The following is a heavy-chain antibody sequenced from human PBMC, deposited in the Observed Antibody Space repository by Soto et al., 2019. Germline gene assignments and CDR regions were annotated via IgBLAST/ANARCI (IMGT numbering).Heavy chain of an antibody. V-gene: IGHV4-4*02. J-gene: IGHJ5*01. D-gene: IGHD1-1*01. CDR3: ARVRQGCSANNCYFDP. CDR1: GGSVRAPDW. Sequence: QVHLQESGPGLVAPSGTLSLTCTLSGGSVRAPDWWNWVRQSPDKGLEWIAEVHISGHSNYNPSLRSRVSVSIDSSKKQFYLNLNSVTAADTAIYYSARVRQGCSANNCYFDPWGQGTQVTISS. CDR2: VHISGHS.